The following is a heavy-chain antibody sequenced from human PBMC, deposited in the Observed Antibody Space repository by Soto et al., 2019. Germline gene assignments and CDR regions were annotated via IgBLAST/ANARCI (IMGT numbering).Heavy chain of an antibody. CDR1: GASISSGGYY. V-gene: IGHV4-31*03. CDR2: IYYSGTT. J-gene: IGHJ6*02. D-gene: IGHD3-16*01. Sequence: QVQLQESGPGLVKPSQTLSLTCTVSGASISSGGYYWSWIRQHPGEGLEWIGYIYYSGTTYYNPALTGRLIIWEDTSKNQFFLRLSSVTAADTAVYYCARVPGGGRVGSITPWYNFGMDVWGQGTTVTVSS. CDR3: ARVPGGGRVGSITPWYNFGMDV.